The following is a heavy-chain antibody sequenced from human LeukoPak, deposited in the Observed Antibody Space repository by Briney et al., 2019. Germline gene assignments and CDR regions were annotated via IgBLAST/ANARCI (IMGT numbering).Heavy chain of an antibody. V-gene: IGHV3-33*01. J-gene: IGHJ6*02. Sequence: TGGSLRLSCAASGFTFSSYGMHWVRQAPGKGLEWVAVIWYDGSNKYYADSVKGRFTISRDNSKNTLYLQMISLRAEDTAVYYCARDVVYCGGDCYPTTRYGMDVWGQGTTVTVSS. CDR1: GFTFSSYG. D-gene: IGHD2-21*02. CDR3: ARDVVYCGGDCYPTTRYGMDV. CDR2: IWYDGSNK.